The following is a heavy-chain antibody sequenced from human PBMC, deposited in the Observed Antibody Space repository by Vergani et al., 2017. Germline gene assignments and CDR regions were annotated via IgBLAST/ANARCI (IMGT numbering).Heavy chain of an antibody. CDR3: ARDVGGAFGSYFEY. CDR2: IIPILGIA. V-gene: IGHV1-69*08. J-gene: IGHJ4*02. D-gene: IGHD3-16*01. CDR1: GGTFSSYT. Sequence: QVQLVQSGAEVKKPGSSVKVSCKASGGTFSSYTISWVRQAPGQGLEWMGRIIPILGIANYAQKFQGRVTITADKSTSTAYMELSSLRSEDTAVYYCARDVGGAFGSYFEYWGQGTLVTVSS.